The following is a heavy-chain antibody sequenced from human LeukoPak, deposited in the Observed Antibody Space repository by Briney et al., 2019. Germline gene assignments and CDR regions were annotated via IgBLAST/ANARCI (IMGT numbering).Heavy chain of an antibody. V-gene: IGHV4-39*01. Sequence: SEALSLTCIVSGGSISSSDYYWGWIRLPPGKGLEWIGSMSSSGSTYYNPSLKSRVTMCVDTSSNQFSLKLNSVTAADTAVYYCARRRRNYAVDSWGQGTLVTVSS. CDR1: GGSISSSDYY. CDR3: ARRRRNYAVDS. D-gene: IGHD2-2*01. J-gene: IGHJ5*01. CDR2: MSSSGST.